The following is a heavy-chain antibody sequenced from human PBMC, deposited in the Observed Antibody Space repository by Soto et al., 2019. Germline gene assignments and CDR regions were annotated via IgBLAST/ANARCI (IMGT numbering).Heavy chain of an antibody. CDR1: GYTFTSYY. V-gene: IGHV1-46*01. J-gene: IGHJ4*02. D-gene: IGHD3-22*01. Sequence: ASVKVSCKASGYTFTSYYMHWVRQAPGQGLEWMGIINPSGGSTSYAQKFQGRVTMTRDTSTSTVYMELSSLRSEDTAVYYCARGGGYYDSSGYSDYFDYWGQGTLVTVS. CDR3: ARGGGYYDSSGYSDYFDY. CDR2: INPSGGST.